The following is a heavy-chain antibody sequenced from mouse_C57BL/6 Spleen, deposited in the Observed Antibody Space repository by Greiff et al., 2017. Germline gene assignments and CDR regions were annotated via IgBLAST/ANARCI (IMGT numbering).Heavy chain of an antibody. V-gene: IGHV5-17*01. D-gene: IGHD2-4*01. Sequence: EVQGVESGGGLVKPGGSLKLSCAASGFTFSDYGMHWVRQAPEKGLVWVAYISSGSRTIYYADTVKGRFTISRDNAKTTLFLQMPSLRSEDTAMYYCARAGDYDGYYAMDYWGQGTSVTVSS. CDR3: ARAGDYDGYYAMDY. CDR2: ISSGSRTI. J-gene: IGHJ4*01. CDR1: GFTFSDYG.